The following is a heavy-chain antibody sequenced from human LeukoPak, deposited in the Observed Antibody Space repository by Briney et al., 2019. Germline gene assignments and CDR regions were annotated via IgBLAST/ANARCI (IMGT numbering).Heavy chain of an antibody. J-gene: IGHJ4*02. CDR1: GFTFSSYA. Sequence: GGSLRLSCAASGFTFSSYAMHWVRQAPGKGLEWVSSISSSSSYIYYADSVKGRFTISRDNSKNTLYLQMNSLRAEDTAVYYCAREGSSGYYPYWGQGILVTVSS. V-gene: IGHV3-21*01. CDR3: AREGSSGYYPY. D-gene: IGHD3-22*01. CDR2: ISSSSSYI.